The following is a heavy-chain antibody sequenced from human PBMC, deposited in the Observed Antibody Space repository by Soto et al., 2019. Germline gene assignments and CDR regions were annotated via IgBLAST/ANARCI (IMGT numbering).Heavy chain of an antibody. V-gene: IGHV4-34*01. J-gene: IGHJ3*02. CDR1: GGSFSGYY. CDR2: INHSGST. D-gene: IGHD5-12*01. CDR3: ARGAWGGYSGYDDAFYI. Sequence: PSETLSLTCAVYGGSFSGYYWSWIRQPPGKGLEWIGEINHSGSTNYNPSLKSRVTISVDTSKSQFSLKLSSVTAADTAVYYCARGAWGGYSGYDDAFYIWAQGTMVTGS.